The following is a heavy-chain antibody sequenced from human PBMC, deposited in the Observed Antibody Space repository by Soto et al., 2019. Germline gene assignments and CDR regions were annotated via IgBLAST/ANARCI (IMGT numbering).Heavy chain of an antibody. CDR1: GGNFSTYA. V-gene: IGHV1-69*12. CDR3: ARVVSGSHDALDI. D-gene: IGHD3-22*01. CDR2: IIPLYPST. Sequence: QVQLVQSGAEVKKPGSSVKVSCKASGGNFSTYAINWVRQAPGQGLEWMGAIIPLYPSTNYARKFQGRVTITADQSTTTVYVELDSLRFEDTAIYYCARVVSGSHDALDIWGQGTVVTVSS. J-gene: IGHJ3*02.